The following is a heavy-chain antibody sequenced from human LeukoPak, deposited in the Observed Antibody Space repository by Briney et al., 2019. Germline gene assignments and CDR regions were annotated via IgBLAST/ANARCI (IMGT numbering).Heavy chain of an antibody. D-gene: IGHD6-13*01. J-gene: IGHJ6*03. CDR2: ISYDGSNK. CDR3: AREGGSIAAVHYYYYMDV. CDR1: GFTFSSYA. V-gene: IGHV3-30*04. Sequence: GGSLRLSCAASGFTFSSYAMHWVRQAPGKGLEWVAVISYDGSNKYYADSVKGRFTISRDNSKNTLYLQMNSLRAEDTAAYYCAREGGSIAAVHYYYYMDVWGKGTTVTVSS.